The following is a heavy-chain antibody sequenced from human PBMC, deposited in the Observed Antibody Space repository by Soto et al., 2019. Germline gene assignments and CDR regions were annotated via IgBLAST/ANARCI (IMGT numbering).Heavy chain of an antibody. J-gene: IGHJ4*02. Sequence: GGSLRLSCLGSGFTFSDYSSSLIRQAPGKGLEWLAFIDSRGRTLSYADSVRGRFTISRDNAENSVYLQMDSLRADDTAVYYCARQAARNYIDSWGQGNSVTVSS. CDR2: IDSRGRTL. V-gene: IGHV3-11*01. D-gene: IGHD6-6*01. CDR3: ARQAARNYIDS. CDR1: GFTFSDYS.